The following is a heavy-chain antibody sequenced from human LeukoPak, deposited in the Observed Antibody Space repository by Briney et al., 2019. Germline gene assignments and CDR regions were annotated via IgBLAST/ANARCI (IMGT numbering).Heavy chain of an antibody. J-gene: IGHJ4*02. CDR2: IYYSGRI. CDR1: GGSISSSSYY. D-gene: IGHD6-19*01. Sequence: SETLSLTCTVSGGSISSSSYYWGWIRQPPGKGLEWIGSIYYSGRIYYNPSLKSRVTISIDTSKNQFSLKLSPVTAADTAVYYCARQVAGSYGDYLEYWGQGTLVTVSS. CDR3: ARQVAGSYGDYLEY. V-gene: IGHV4-39*01.